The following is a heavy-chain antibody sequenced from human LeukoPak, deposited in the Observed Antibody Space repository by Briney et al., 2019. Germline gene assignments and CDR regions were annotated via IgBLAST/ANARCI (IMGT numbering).Heavy chain of an antibody. CDR1: GGSISSSSYY. J-gene: IGHJ4*02. CDR2: IYYSGST. CDR3: ASGPRRWAARPDY. Sequence: SETLSLTCTVSGGSISSSSYYWGWIRQPPGKGLEWIGSIYYSGSTYYNPSLKSRVTISVDTSKNQFSLKLSSVTAADTAVYYCASGPRRWAARPDYWGQGTLVTVSS. V-gene: IGHV4-39*07. D-gene: IGHD6-6*01.